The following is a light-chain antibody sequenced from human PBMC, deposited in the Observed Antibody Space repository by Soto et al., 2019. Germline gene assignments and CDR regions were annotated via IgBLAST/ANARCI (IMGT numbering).Light chain of an antibody. CDR2: GAS. J-gene: IGKJ5*01. CDR1: QSVRTK. Sequence: EIVLTQSPATLSVSPGEGATLSCRASQSVRTKLSCYQQKAGQAPRLLIYGASTRASGVSDRFSGSGSGTEYTLTISRLQSEDFAVYYCQQYDTWPSITFGQGTRLEIK. CDR3: QQYDTWPSIT. V-gene: IGKV3-15*01.